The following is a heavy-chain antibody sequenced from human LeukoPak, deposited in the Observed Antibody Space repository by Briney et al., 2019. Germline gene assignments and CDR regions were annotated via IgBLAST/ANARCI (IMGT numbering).Heavy chain of an antibody. J-gene: IGHJ4*02. Sequence: ASVKVSCKASGYTFTSYYMHWVRQAPGQGLEWMGIINPSGGSTSYAQKFQGRVTMTRDMSTSTVYMELSSLRSEDTAVNYCARDRGAVRAARPAYYFDYWGQGTLVTVSS. CDR3: ARDRGAVRAARPAYYFDY. V-gene: IGHV1-46*01. CDR1: GYTFTSYY. D-gene: IGHD6-6*01. CDR2: INPSGGST.